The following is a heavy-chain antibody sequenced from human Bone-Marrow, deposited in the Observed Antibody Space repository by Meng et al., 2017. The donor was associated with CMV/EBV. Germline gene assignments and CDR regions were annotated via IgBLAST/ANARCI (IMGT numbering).Heavy chain of an antibody. V-gene: IGHV4-61*01. CDR1: GGSVSSGSYY. J-gene: IGHJ4*02. Sequence: GSLRLSCTVSGGSVSSGSYYWSWIRQPPGKGLEWIGYIYYSGSTNYNPSLKSRVTISVDTSKNQFSLKLSSVTAADTAVYYCARRSVVVPAASFDYWGQGTLVTVSS. CDR3: ARRSVVVPAASFDY. D-gene: IGHD2-2*01. CDR2: IYYSGST.